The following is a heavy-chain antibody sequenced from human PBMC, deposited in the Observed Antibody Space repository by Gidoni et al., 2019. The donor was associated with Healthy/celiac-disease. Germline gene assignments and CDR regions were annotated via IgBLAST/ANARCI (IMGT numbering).Heavy chain of an antibody. CDR3: ARLMMGMMYYYDSSGYFNAFDI. CDR1: GGSISSSSYY. D-gene: IGHD3-22*01. CDR2: IDYSGST. Sequence: QLQLQESGPGLVKPSETLSLNCTVSGGSISSSSYYWGWISKPPGKGLEWIGRIDYSGSTYYNPALKSRVTISVDTSKTQFSLKLSSVTAADTAVYYCARLMMGMMYYYDSSGYFNAFDIWGQGTMVTVSS. V-gene: IGHV4-39*07. J-gene: IGHJ3*02.